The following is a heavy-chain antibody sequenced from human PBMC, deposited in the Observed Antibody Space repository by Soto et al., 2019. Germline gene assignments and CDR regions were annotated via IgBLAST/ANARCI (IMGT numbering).Heavy chain of an antibody. CDR1: GFTVSSNY. Sequence: GGSLRLSCAASGFTVSSNYMSWVRQAPGKGLEWVSVIYSGGSTYYADSVKGRFTISRDNSKNTLYLQMNSLRAEDTAVYYCARDRQVAAAAGSYFDYWGQGTLVTVSS. D-gene: IGHD6-13*01. CDR2: IYSGGST. CDR3: ARDRQVAAAAGSYFDY. V-gene: IGHV3-66*01. J-gene: IGHJ4*02.